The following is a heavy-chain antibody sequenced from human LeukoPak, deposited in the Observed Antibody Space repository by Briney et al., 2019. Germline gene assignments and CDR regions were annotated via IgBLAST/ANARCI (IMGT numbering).Heavy chain of an antibody. CDR1: GGSFSGYY. J-gene: IGHJ5*02. D-gene: IGHD4-17*01. CDR2: IYTSGST. V-gene: IGHV4-4*07. CDR3: AREYGDYVWFDP. Sequence: PSETLSLTCAVYGGSFSGYYWSWIRQPPGKGLEWIGRIYTSGSTNYNPSLKSRVTMSVDTSKNQFSLKLSSVTAADTAVYYCAREYGDYVWFDPWGQGTLVTVSS.